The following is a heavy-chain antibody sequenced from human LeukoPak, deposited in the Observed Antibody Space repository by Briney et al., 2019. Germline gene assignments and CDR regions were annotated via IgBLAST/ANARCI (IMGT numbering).Heavy chain of an antibody. CDR2: ISSSSSDT. D-gene: IGHD3-10*01. V-gene: IGHV3-11*06. J-gene: IGHJ4*02. Sequence: GGSLRLSCAASGLNFSDYYMSWIRQAPGKGLEWVSYISSSSSDTNYADSVKGRFTISRDNARNLLYLQMKSLRAEDTAVYYCARGGGELRIDNWGQGTLVTVAP. CDR3: ARGGGELRIDN. CDR1: GLNFSDYY.